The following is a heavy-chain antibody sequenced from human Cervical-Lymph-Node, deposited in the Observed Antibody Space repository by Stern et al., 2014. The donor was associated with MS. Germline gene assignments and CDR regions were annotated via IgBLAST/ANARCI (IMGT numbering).Heavy chain of an antibody. CDR1: GFTFTSSA. Sequence: QLVESGPEVKKPGTSVKVSCKASGFTFTSSAVQWVRQARGQSLEWIGWIVVDSGNTIYAQKFQEIFTITRDMSTSTAYMELSSLRSEDTAVYYCAAEPMYYSDSVGAFDIWGQGTMVTVSS. CDR2: IVVDSGNT. V-gene: IGHV1-58*01. D-gene: IGHD3-22*01. CDR3: AAEPMYYSDSVGAFDI. J-gene: IGHJ3*02.